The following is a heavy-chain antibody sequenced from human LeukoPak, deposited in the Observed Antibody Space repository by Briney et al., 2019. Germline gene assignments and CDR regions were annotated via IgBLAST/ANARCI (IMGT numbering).Heavy chain of an antibody. CDR1: GFTVSSNY. D-gene: IGHD3-22*01. CDR3: ARDADSSGYYYYMDV. J-gene: IGHJ6*03. Sequence: GGSVRLSCAASGFTVSSNYMSWVRQAPGKGLEWVSVIYSGGSTYYADSVKGRFTISRDNSKNTLYLQMNSLRAEDAAVCYCARDADSSGYYYYMDVWGKGTTVTVSS. CDR2: IYSGGST. V-gene: IGHV3-53*01.